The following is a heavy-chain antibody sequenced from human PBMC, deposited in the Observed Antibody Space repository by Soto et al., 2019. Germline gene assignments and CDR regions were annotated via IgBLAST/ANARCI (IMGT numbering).Heavy chain of an antibody. V-gene: IGHV3-53*01. CDR1: GFTVSSNY. Sequence: DVQLLESGGGLVQPGGSLRLSCAASGFTVSSNYMSWVRQAPGKGLEWVSVIYSGGSTYYADSVRGRFTISRDNSKNTLYLQMKSLRAEDTAVYYCARDPPATRHGMDVWGQGTTVTVSS. J-gene: IGHJ6*02. CDR3: ARDPPATRHGMDV. CDR2: IYSGGST.